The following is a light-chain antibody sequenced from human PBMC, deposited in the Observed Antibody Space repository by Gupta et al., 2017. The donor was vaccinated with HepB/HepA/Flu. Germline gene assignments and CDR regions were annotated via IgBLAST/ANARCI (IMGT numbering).Light chain of an antibody. CDR3: QAWDLNTGCS. CDR1: TLRTKF. J-gene: IGLJ1*01. CDR2: QHD. V-gene: IGLV3-1*01. Sequence: SSDLTQPPSVSVSPGQTATITCSGDTLRTKFACWYQQKSGQSPVRRIYQHDKRPSGIPERVAGSNSGNTATLTISGTQALDEADDYCQAWDLNTGCSFGTGTRVTVL.